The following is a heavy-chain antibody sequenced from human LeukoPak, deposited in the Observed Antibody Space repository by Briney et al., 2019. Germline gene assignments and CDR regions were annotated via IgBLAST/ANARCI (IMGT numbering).Heavy chain of an antibody. J-gene: IGHJ4*02. CDR3: AKGQDSHAYTPQY. D-gene: IGHD3-16*01. CDR2: ISGSGGIT. Sequence: GGSLRLSCAASGFSFRSFWMSWVRQAPGKGLEWVSAISGSGGITYYADSVKGRFTISRDNSKNTLYLQMNSLRAEDTAVYYCAKGQDSHAYTPQYWGQGTLVTVSS. CDR1: GFSFRSFW. V-gene: IGHV3-23*01.